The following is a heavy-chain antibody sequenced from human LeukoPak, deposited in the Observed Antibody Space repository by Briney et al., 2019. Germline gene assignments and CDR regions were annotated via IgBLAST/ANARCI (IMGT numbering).Heavy chain of an antibody. Sequence: GGSLRLSCAASGFTFSDYYMGWIRQAPGKGLDWVSYMSSSGATMYYADSVKGRFTISRDNAKNSLYLQMNSLRAEDTAVYYCAKDSPWLQSHDAFDIWGQGTMVTVSS. CDR1: GFTFSDYY. J-gene: IGHJ3*02. CDR3: AKDSPWLQSHDAFDI. V-gene: IGHV3-11*01. D-gene: IGHD5-24*01. CDR2: MSSSGATM.